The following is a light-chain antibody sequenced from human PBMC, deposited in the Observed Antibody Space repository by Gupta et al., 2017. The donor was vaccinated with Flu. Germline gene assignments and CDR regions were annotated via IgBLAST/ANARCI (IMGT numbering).Light chain of an antibody. CDR1: QTVASGY. J-gene: IGKJ1*01. CDR2: AAS. CDR3: HQDDNSPWT. Sequence: DILLTQSPPTLSLSAGESATLFCRASQTVASGYLAWYQQKPGQVPRLLIHAASHRASGVPDRITGSGSGTDFTLTISALEPEDFAVYYCHQDDNSPWTFGQGTRV. V-gene: IGKV3-20*01.